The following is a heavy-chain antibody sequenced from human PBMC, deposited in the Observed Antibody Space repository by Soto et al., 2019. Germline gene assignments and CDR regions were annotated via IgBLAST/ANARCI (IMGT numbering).Heavy chain of an antibody. CDR2: ISWNSGSI. D-gene: IGHD5-18*01. Sequence: EVQLVESGGGLVQPGRSLRLSCAASGFTFDDYAMHWVRQAPGKGLEWVSGISWNSGSIGYADSVKGRFTISRDNAKNSLYLQMNSLRAEDTALYYCAKDVGGTAMVRYYFDSWGQGTLVTVSS. J-gene: IGHJ4*02. CDR1: GFTFDDYA. CDR3: AKDVGGTAMVRYYFDS. V-gene: IGHV3-9*01.